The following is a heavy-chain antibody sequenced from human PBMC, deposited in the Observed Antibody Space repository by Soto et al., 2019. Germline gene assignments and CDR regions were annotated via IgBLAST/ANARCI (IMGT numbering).Heavy chain of an antibody. J-gene: IGHJ6*02. CDR1: GFTFSDYG. V-gene: IGHV3-23*01. CDR3: AKGGPAEYYYAMDV. CDR2: TGGSGVNT. D-gene: IGHD6-13*01. Sequence: EGSLRLSCAASGFTFSDYGMSWVRQAPGKGLEWVSATGGSGVNTYHADSVKGRFTVSRDNSKNTLYLQMNSLRAEDTAVYFCAKGGPAEYYYAMDVWGQGPLFTVSS.